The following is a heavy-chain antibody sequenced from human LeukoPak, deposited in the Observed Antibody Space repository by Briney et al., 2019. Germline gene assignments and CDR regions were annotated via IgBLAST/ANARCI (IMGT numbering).Heavy chain of an antibody. CDR2: FDPEDGEI. V-gene: IGHV1-24*01. CDR1: GNTLTELS. J-gene: IGHJ6*03. Sequence: ASVKVSCKVSGNTLTELSMHWVRQAPGKGLEWMGGFDPEDGEILYAQKFQGRVTITTDESTSTAYMELSSLRSEDTAVYYCARDRPPRDGYNQPYYYYMDVWGKGTTVTVSS. D-gene: IGHD5-24*01. CDR3: ARDRPPRDGYNQPYYYYMDV.